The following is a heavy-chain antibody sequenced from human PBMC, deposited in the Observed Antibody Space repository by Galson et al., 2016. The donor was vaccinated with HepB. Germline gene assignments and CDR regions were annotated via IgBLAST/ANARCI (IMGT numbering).Heavy chain of an antibody. V-gene: IGHV1-69*13. D-gene: IGHD3-22*01. Sequence: SVKVSCKASGGTFNSHAISWVRQAPGQGLEWMGGIMPAFGTSTYAQKFHARATITADESTSTAYLELSSLRSEDTAVYHCASSPYYYDSSGYSFRWYFGYCGQGTLVTVSS. CDR3: ASSPYYYDSSGYSFRWYFGY. CDR2: IMPAFGTS. J-gene: IGHJ4*02. CDR1: GGTFNSHA.